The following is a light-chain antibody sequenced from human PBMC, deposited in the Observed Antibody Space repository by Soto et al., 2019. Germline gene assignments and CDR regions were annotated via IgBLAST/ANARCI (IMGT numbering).Light chain of an antibody. V-gene: IGKV1-6*01. J-gene: IGKJ1*01. CDR3: LKDINYQWT. Sequence: VQMTQSASSVAASVGYRVPITGGASQGISNDLGWYQQKPGKAHKLMIYAEYSLQSGVPSRFSGSGSGTDFTLSMSSLQPEDFATYFCLKDINYQWTFGEGTKVDIK. CDR2: AEY. CDR1: QGISND.